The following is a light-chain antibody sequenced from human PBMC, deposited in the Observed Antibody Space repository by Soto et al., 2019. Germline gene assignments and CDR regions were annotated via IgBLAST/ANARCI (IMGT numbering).Light chain of an antibody. CDR3: QQYGSSPGT. J-gene: IGKJ1*01. CDR2: GAS. Sequence: DIVLTQSPATLSLSPGERATLYYVAWYQQKPGQAPRLLFFGASIRATGLPDRFSGGGSGTDFTLTISRLEPEDFAVYYCQQYGSSPGTFGQGTKVE. V-gene: IGKV3-20*01.